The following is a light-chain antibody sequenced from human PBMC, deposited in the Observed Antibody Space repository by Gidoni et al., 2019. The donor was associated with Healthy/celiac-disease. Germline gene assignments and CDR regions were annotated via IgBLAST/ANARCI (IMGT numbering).Light chain of an antibody. CDR1: QSISSY. CDR3: QQSYSTLPLT. Sequence: DTQMTPSPSSLSASVGDRVTITCRASQSISSYLNWYQQKPGKAPKLLIYAASSLQSGVPSRFSGSGSGTDFTLTISSLQPEDFATYYCQQSYSTLPLTFGQGTKLEIK. J-gene: IGKJ2*01. V-gene: IGKV1-39*01. CDR2: AAS.